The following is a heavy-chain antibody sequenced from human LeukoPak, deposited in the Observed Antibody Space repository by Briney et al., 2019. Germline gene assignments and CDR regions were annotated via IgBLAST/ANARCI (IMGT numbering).Heavy chain of an antibody. V-gene: IGHV1-18*01. CDR3: ARPRNYYDNGGYYNWFDS. Sequence: ASVKVSCKASGYTFTSSGISWVRQAPGQGLEWMGWISVNNGNAEYAQKFQGRVTMTTDTSTTTAYVELRSLRSDDTAVYFCARPRNYYDNGGYYNWFDSWGQGTLVTVSS. D-gene: IGHD3-22*01. CDR2: ISVNNGNA. J-gene: IGHJ5*01. CDR1: GYTFTSSG.